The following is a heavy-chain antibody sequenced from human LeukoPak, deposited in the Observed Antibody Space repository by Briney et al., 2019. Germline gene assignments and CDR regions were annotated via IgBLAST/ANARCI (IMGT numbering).Heavy chain of an antibody. CDR3: ARAQTHDPGNWFDP. Sequence: SQTLSLTCTVSGGSISSGGYYWSWIRQHPGKGLGWIGYIYYSGSTYYNPSLKSRVTISVDTSKNQFSLKLSSVTAADTAVYYCARAQTHDPGNWFDPWGQGTLVTVSS. J-gene: IGHJ5*02. CDR1: GGSISSGGYY. D-gene: IGHD3-3*01. V-gene: IGHV4-31*03. CDR2: IYYSGST.